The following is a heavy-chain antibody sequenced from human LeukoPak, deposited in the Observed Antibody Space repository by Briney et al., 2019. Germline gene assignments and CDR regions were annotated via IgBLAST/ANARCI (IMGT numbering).Heavy chain of an antibody. V-gene: IGHV5-51*01. D-gene: IGHD3-10*01. J-gene: IGHJ4*02. CDR1: GYSFINYW. CDR3: ARPNLTSGTYYIDY. Sequence: GESLKISCKGSGYSFINYWIGWVRQMPGKGLEWMGIVFPGDSDTRYGPSFQGQVTISVDKSISTAYLQWSSLKASDTAMYYCARPNLTSGTYYIDYWGQGTLVTVSS. CDR2: VFPGDSDT.